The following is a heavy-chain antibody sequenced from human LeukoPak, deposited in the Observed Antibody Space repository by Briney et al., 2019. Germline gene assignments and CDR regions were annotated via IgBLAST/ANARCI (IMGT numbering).Heavy chain of an antibody. CDR3: ARDVRFLESHYYMDV. V-gene: IGHV3-49*03. J-gene: IGHJ6*03. CDR1: GFTFGDYA. D-gene: IGHD3-3*01. Sequence: PGGSLRLSCTASGFTFGDYAMSWFRQSPGKGLEWVGFIRSKAYGGTTEYAASVKGRFTISRDNAKNSLYLQMNSLRAEDTAVYYCARDVRFLESHYYMDVWGKGTTVTVSS. CDR2: IRSKAYGGTT.